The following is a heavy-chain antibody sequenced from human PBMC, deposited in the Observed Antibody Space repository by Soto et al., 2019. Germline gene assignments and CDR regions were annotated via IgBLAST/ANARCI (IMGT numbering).Heavy chain of an antibody. Sequence: HPGGSLRLSCAASGFTFSSYGMHWVRQAPGKGLEWVAVISYDGSNKYYADSVKGRFTISRDNSKNTLYLQMNSLRAEDTAVYYCARMAPPAHWLYYYGMDVWGQGTTVTVSS. CDR1: GFTFSSYG. J-gene: IGHJ6*02. V-gene: IGHV3-30*03. CDR2: ISYDGSNK. CDR3: ARMAPPAHWLYYYGMDV. D-gene: IGHD1-1*01.